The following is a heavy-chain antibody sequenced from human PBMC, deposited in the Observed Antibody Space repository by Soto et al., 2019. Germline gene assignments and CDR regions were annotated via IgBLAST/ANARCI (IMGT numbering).Heavy chain of an antibody. J-gene: IGHJ3*02. V-gene: IGHV4-59*01. CDR2: IYYSGST. Sequence: SETLSLTCTVSGGSISSYYWSWIRQPPGKGLEWIGYIYYSGSTNYNPSLKSRVTISVDTSKNQFSLKLSSVTAADTAVYYCARGEYEEYYDSSGYGPPDIWGQGTMVTVSS. D-gene: IGHD3-22*01. CDR3: ARGEYEEYYDSSGYGPPDI. CDR1: GGSISSYY.